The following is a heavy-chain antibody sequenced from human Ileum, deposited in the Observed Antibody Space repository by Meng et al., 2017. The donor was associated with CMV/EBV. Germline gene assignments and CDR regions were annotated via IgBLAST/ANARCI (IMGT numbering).Heavy chain of an antibody. J-gene: IGHJ4*02. CDR3: AHRRVELPYFDY. V-gene: IGHV2-5*02. Sequence: HNTLQESGPPLVKPTHTLTLTCSFSSCALSTSGGVVDWIRTSAGKALEWLALGYWDDDKRYSPSLKSRLTITKATSKNQVVLTMTDLDPVDTATYYCAHRRVELPYFDYWGQGTLVTVSS. D-gene: IGHD1-7*01. CDR1: SCALSTSGGV. CDR2: GYWDDDK.